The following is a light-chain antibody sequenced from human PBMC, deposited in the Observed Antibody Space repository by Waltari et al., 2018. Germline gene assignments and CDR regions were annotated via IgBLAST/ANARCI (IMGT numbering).Light chain of an antibody. CDR1: SSDVGAYIY. Sequence: QSALPQPASVSGSPGQSITISCTGTSSDVGAYIYVSWYQQHPAKAPKLLIYDVNTRPSGVSNRFSGSKSGNTASLTISGLQAEDEADYYCSSYTSSTTLFGGGTKLTVL. CDR3: SSYTSSTTL. V-gene: IGLV2-14*03. J-gene: IGLJ2*01. CDR2: DVN.